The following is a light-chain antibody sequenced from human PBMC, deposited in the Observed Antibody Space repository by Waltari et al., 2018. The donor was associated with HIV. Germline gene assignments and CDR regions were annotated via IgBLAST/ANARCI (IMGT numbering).Light chain of an antibody. J-gene: IGKJ3*01. V-gene: IGKV3-15*01. CDR3: QQYSEWPLT. CDR1: QNVSSH. CDR2: EAS. Sequence: MAQSPDTLSLPPGERATLSCRASQNVSSHLAWYQQRPGQTPRLLMYEASTSATDVPVRFSGSGSGSEFYLTISSLQSEDIGVYFCQQYSEWPLTFGPGTRLNIK.